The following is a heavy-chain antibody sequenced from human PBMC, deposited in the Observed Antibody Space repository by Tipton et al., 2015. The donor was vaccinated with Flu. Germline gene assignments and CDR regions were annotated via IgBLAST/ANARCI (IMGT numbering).Heavy chain of an antibody. V-gene: IGHV4-4*07. CDR3: ARGPPKYSSSWYSFPFDY. CDR1: GGSISSYY. D-gene: IGHD6-13*01. J-gene: IGHJ4*02. Sequence: TLSLTCTVSGGSISSYYWSWIRQPAGKGLEWIGRIYTSGSTNYNPSLKSRVTMSVDTSKNQFSLKLSSVTAADTAVYYCARGPPKYSSSWYSFPFDYWGQGTLVTVSS. CDR2: IYTSGST.